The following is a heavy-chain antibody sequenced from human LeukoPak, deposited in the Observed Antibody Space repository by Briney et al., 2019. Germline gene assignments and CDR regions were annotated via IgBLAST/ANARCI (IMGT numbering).Heavy chain of an antibody. J-gene: IGHJ4*02. V-gene: IGHV3-7*05. CDR2: LNQDGSDQ. D-gene: IGHD1-26*01. CDR3: AKEVGAES. Sequence: PRGSLRLSCAASGFSFSDYWMTWVRQAPGKGLEWVANLNQDGSDQYYVGSVDGRFTISRDNAKNSLYLQMDSLRVQDTAVYFCAKEVGAESWGQGSLVTVSS. CDR1: GFSFSDYW.